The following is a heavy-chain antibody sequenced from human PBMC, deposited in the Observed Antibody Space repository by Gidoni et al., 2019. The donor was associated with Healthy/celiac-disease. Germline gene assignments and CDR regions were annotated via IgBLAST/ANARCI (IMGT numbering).Heavy chain of an antibody. D-gene: IGHD3-10*01. V-gene: IGHV3-21*01. J-gene: IGHJ6*02. CDR1: GFTFSSYR. CDR3: ASVLITMVRGVYYYYGMDV. Sequence: EVQLVESGGGLVKPGGSLRRSCAASGFTFSSYRMNWVRQAPGKGLEWVSSISSSSSYIYYADSVKGRFTISRDNAKNSLYLQMNSLRAEDTAVYYCASVLITMVRGVYYYYGMDVWGQGTTVTVSS. CDR2: ISSSSSYI.